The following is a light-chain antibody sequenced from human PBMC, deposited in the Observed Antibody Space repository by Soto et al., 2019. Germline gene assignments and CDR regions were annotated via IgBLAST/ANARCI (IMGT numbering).Light chain of an antibody. CDR3: SSYTTNTYVV. CDR1: SSDFAIYDY. CDR2: DVS. J-gene: IGLJ2*01. V-gene: IGLV2-14*01. Sequence: QSALTQPASVSGSPGQSISISCTGTSSDFAIYDYVSWYQQHPGKAPKLMIYDVSYRPSGISGRFSGSKSGNTASLTISGLQAEDEADYYCSSYTTNTYVVFGGGTKLTVL.